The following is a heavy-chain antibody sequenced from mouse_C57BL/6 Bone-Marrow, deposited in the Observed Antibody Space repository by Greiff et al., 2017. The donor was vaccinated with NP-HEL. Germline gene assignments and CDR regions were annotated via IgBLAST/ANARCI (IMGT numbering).Heavy chain of an antibody. J-gene: IGHJ2*01. V-gene: IGHV1-72*01. D-gene: IGHD1-1*01. CDR2: IDPNSGGT. Sequence: QVQLQQSGAELVKPGASVKLSCKASGYTFTNYWMHWVKQRPGRGLEWIGRIDPNSGGTKYNEKFKSKATLTVDKPSSTAYMQFSSLTSGDSAVYYCAGYYYGSGYFDYWGQGTTLTVSS. CDR1: GYTFTNYW. CDR3: AGYYYGSGYFDY.